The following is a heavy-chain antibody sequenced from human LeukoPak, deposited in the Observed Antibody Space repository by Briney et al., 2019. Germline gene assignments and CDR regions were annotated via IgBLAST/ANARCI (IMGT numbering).Heavy chain of an antibody. CDR1: GFTFSSYS. Sequence: GGSLRLSCAASGFTFSSYSMNWVRQAPGKGLEWVSAISGSGGSTYYADPVKGRFTISRDNSKNTLYLQMNSLRAEDTAVYYCASTEGGIARYDYWGQGTLVTVSS. J-gene: IGHJ4*02. CDR3: ASTEGGIARYDY. D-gene: IGHD6-13*01. V-gene: IGHV3-23*01. CDR2: ISGSGGST.